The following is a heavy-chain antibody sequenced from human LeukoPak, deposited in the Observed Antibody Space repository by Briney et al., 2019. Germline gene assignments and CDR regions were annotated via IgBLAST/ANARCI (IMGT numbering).Heavy chain of an antibody. CDR3: AREGGYDSSGSYDY. V-gene: IGHV3-23*01. CDR2: ISGSGGST. CDR1: GFTFSSYA. Sequence: GGSLRLSCAASGFTFSSYAMSWVRQAPGKGLEWVSAISGSGGSTYYADSVKGRFTISRDNSKNTLCLQMNSLRAEDTAVYYCAREGGYDSSGSYDYWGQGTLVTVSS. D-gene: IGHD3-22*01. J-gene: IGHJ4*02.